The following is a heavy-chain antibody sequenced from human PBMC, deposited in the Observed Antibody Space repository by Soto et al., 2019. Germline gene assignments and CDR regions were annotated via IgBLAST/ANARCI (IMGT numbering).Heavy chain of an antibody. J-gene: IGHJ5*02. CDR2: IWYDGSNK. D-gene: IGHD6-13*01. Sequence: VGSLRLSCAASGFTFSSYGMHWVRQAPGKGLEWVAVIWYDGSNKYYADSVKGRFTISRDNSKNTLYLQMNSLRAEDTAVYYCARDRQQMNWFDPWGQGTLVTVSS. V-gene: IGHV3-33*01. CDR3: ARDRQQMNWFDP. CDR1: GFTFSSYG.